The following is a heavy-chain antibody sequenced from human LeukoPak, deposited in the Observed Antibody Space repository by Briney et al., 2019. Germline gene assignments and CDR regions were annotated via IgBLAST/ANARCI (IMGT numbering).Heavy chain of an antibody. CDR2: INSDGSWT. J-gene: IGHJ4*02. Sequence: GGSLRLSCAASGNYWMHWVRQAPGKGLVWVSHINSDGSWTSYADSVKGRFSISRDNAKNTLYLQMNSLRAEDTAVYYCGRDLGGRSGYWGQGTLVTVSS. CDR1: GNYW. D-gene: IGHD1-26*01. CDR3: GRDLGGRSGY. V-gene: IGHV3-74*01.